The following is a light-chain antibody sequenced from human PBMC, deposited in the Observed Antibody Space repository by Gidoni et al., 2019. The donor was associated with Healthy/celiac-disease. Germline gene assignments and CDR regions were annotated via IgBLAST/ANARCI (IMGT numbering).Light chain of an antibody. CDR1: QDISNY. CDR2: DAS. J-gene: IGKJ4*01. Sequence: DIQMTQSPSSLSASVGDRVTITCQASQDISNYLNLYQQKPGNAPKLLIYDASNLETGVPSRFSGSGSGTDFTFTISSLQPEDIATYYCQQYDHLPLTFGGGTKVEIK. V-gene: IGKV1-33*01. CDR3: QQYDHLPLT.